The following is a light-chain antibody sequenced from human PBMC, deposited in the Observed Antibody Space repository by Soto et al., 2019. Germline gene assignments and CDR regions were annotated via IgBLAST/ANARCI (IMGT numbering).Light chain of an antibody. J-gene: IGKJ1*01. CDR2: NAS. V-gene: IGKV3-11*01. CDR1: QTVGNY. CDR3: QQRGNWPLPWT. Sequence: EIVLTQSPATLSLSPGERATLSCRASQTVGNYLAWYQQKPGQVPRLLIYNASNRATGVPVRFSGSGSGTEFNLTISSLEPEDFAVYYCQQRGNWPLPWTFGQGAKVEIK.